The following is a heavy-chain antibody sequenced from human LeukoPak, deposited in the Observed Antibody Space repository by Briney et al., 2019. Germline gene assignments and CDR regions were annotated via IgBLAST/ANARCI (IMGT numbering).Heavy chain of an antibody. V-gene: IGHV4-59*08. CDR3: VRHASRGYYYYGMDA. CDR1: VGSISSYY. CDR2: IYYSGST. D-gene: IGHD3-16*01. J-gene: IGHJ6*02. Sequence: SETLSLSCTVSVGSISSYYSSWIRQPPGKGLEWIGYIYYSGSTNYNPSLKSRVTISVDTSKNQFSLKLSSVTAADTAVYYCVRHASRGYYYYGMDAWGQGTTVTVSS.